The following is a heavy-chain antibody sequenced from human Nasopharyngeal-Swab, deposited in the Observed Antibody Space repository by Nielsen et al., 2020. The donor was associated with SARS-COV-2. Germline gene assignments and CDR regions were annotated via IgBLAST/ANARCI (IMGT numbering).Heavy chain of an antibody. V-gene: IGHV3-7*01. J-gene: IGHJ4*02. D-gene: IGHD3-22*01. CDR2: IKQDGSEK. CDR3: ARARFYYDSSALDF. Sequence: SLITSCVSPGFTFNMYSMHWVRQAPGKRLEWVANIKQDGSEKYYVDSVKRQFTLYRDNAENSLFLQVSSLRAEDTAVYYCARARFYYDSSALDFWGQGTLVTVSS. CDR1: GFTFNMYS.